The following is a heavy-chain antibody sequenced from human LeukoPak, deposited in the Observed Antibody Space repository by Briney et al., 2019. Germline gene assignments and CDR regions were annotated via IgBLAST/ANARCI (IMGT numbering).Heavy chain of an antibody. Sequence: PGGSLRLSCAASGFIFNNVWMSWVRQAPGKGLEWVSVIYSGGSTYYADSVKGRFTIYRDNSKNTLYLQMNSLRAEDTAVYYCASAVAVGATTRSRSFDYWGQGTLVTVSS. CDR1: GFIFNNVW. CDR2: IYSGGST. D-gene: IGHD1-26*01. J-gene: IGHJ4*02. V-gene: IGHV3-53*01. CDR3: ASAVAVGATTRSRSFDY.